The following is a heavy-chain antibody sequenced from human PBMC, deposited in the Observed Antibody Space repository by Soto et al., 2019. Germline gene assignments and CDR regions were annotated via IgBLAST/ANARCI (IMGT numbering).Heavy chain of an antibody. CDR1: GFTFTRYS. CDR3: ARGGAMGVDY. CDR2: IYFDGITT. D-gene: IGHD1-26*01. J-gene: IGHJ4*02. Sequence: EVQLVESGGGLVKPGGSLRLSCAASGFTFTRYSMNWVRQAPGKGLEWVSRIYFDGITTNYADSVKGRLTVSRDNAKNTVYLHVNTLRDEDTAVYYCARGGAMGVDYWGQGTLVTVSS. V-gene: IGHV3-74*02.